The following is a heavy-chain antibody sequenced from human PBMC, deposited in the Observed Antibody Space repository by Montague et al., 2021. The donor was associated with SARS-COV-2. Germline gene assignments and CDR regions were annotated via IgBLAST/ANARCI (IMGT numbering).Heavy chain of an antibody. V-gene: IGHV4-31*03. J-gene: IGHJ4*02. D-gene: IGHD2-15*01. CDR3: ARLTAGYCSGGSCYRGSGFDY. CDR1: GGSISSGGYY. Sequence: TLSLTCTVSGGSISSGGYYWSWIRQHPGKGLEWFGYIYYSGSTYYNPSLKSRVTISVDTSKNQFSLKLSSVTAADTAVYYCARLTAGYCSGGSCYRGSGFDYWGQGTLVTVSS. CDR2: IYYSGST.